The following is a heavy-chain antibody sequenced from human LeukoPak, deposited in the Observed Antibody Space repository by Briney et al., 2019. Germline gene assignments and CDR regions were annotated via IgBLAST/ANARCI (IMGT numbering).Heavy chain of an antibody. CDR3: ARDIGNDFWSGYYTGLVSDYYYYMDV. Sequence: PSETLSLTCTVSGYSISSGYYWGWIRQPPGKGLEWIGSIYHSGSTYYNPSLKSRVTISVDTSKNQFSLQLSSVTAADTAVYYCARDIGNDFWSGYYTGLVSDYYYYMDVWGKGTTVTVSS. CDR2: IYHSGST. J-gene: IGHJ6*03. V-gene: IGHV4-38-2*02. D-gene: IGHD3-3*01. CDR1: GYSISSGYY.